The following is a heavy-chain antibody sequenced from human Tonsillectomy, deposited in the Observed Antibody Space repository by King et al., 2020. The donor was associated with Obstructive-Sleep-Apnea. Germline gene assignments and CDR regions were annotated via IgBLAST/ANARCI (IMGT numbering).Heavy chain of an antibody. CDR1: GASISSYF. J-gene: IGHJ3*02. D-gene: IGHD1-26*01. CDR2: LYPSVST. V-gene: IGHV4-4*07. CDR3: ARGTAIVGATSRAFDI. Sequence: MQLQESGPGLVKPSETLSLTCTVSGASISSYFWSWFRQSSGNGLECSWLLYPSVSTNYNPSLKGRVTMSGDTSKNQFSLKLNSVTAADTAVYYCARGTAIVGATSRAFDIWGQGTKVTVSS.